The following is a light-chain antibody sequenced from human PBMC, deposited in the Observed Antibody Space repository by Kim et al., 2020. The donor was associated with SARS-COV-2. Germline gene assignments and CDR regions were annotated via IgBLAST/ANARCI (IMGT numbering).Light chain of an antibody. CDR1: SSDVGGYNY. Sequence: QSVLTQPASVSGSPGQSITISCTGTSSDVGGYNYLSWYQQHPGKAPKLMIYDVSNRPSGVSNRFSGSKSGNTASLTISGLQAEDEADYYCSSYTSSSTLWVFGGGTQLTVL. CDR2: DVS. V-gene: IGLV2-14*03. J-gene: IGLJ3*02. CDR3: SSYTSSSTLWV.